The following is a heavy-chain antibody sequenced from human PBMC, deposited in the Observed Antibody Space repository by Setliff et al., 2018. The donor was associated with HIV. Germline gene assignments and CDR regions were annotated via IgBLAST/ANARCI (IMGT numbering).Heavy chain of an antibody. CDR1: GYTFTNYY. J-gene: IGHJ6*02. CDR3: ARDSGDDYSDYYYYGMDV. V-gene: IGHV1-46*01. CDR2: INPSGGST. Sequence: GASVKVSCKASGYTFTNYYIHWVRQAPGQGLEWMGIINPSGGSTTYAQKFQGRVTMTRDTSTSTVYMELSSLRSEDTALYYCARDSGDDYSDYYYYGMDVWGQGTTVTVSS. D-gene: IGHD4-4*01.